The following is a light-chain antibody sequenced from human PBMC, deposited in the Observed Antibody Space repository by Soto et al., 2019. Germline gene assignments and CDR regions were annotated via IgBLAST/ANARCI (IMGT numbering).Light chain of an antibody. CDR1: SGDVGGYNY. CDR3: SSYTSSSTLAVV. V-gene: IGLV2-14*01. J-gene: IGLJ2*01. CDR2: DVS. Sequence: QSVLTQPASVSGSPGQSITISCTGTSGDVGGYNYVSWYQQHPGKAPKLMIYDVSNRPSGVSNRFSGSKSGNTASLTISGLQAEDEADYYCSSYTSSSTLAVVFGGGTKVTVL.